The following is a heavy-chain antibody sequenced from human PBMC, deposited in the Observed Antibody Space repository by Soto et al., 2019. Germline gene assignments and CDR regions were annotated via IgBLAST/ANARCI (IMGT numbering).Heavy chain of an antibody. J-gene: IGHJ3*02. CDR1: GFTFSSYA. CDR3: ARGDSSGYDAFDI. Sequence: SLRLSCAASGFTFSSYAMHWVRQAPGKGLEWVAVISYDGSNKYYADSVKGRFTISRDNSKNTLYLQMNSLRAEDTAVYYCARGDSSGYDAFDIWGQGTMVTVSS. D-gene: IGHD3-22*01. V-gene: IGHV3-30-3*01. CDR2: ISYDGSNK.